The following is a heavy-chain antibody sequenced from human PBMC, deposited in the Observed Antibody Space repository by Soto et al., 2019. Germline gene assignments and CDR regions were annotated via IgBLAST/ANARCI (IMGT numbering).Heavy chain of an antibody. CDR3: AREGFLSIYSGYSWFDP. CDR1: GDSVSSDRAA. J-gene: IGHJ5*02. CDR2: TYYRSKWYN. Sequence: SQTLSLTCAISGDSVSSDRAAWNWIRQSPSRGLEWLGRTYYRSKWYNDYAVSVKSRITISADTSNNQFSLRLNSVTPEDTAVYYCAREGFLSIYSGYSWFDPWGQGTLVTVSS. D-gene: IGHD3-3*01. V-gene: IGHV6-1*01.